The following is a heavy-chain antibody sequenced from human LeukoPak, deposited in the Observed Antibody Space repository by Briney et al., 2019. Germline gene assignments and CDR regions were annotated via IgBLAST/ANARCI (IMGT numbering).Heavy chain of an antibody. V-gene: IGHV3-23*01. Sequence: GGSLRLSCAASGFTFSRYAMNWVRQAPGKGLEWVSTISGSGGGTYYADSVKGRFTISRDNSKNTLYLQMNGLRAEDTAVYYCAKDVDQLLSAQLDYWGQGTLVTVSS. CDR3: AKDVDQLLSAQLDY. CDR2: ISGSGGGT. D-gene: IGHD2-2*01. J-gene: IGHJ4*02. CDR1: GFTFSRYA.